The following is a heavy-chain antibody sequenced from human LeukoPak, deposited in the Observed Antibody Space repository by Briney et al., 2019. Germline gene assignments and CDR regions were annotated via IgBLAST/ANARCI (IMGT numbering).Heavy chain of an antibody. V-gene: IGHV3-30*03. J-gene: IGHJ5*02. CDR3: ARDSRGYCSGGSCYGLNWFDP. CDR1: GFTFSSYG. D-gene: IGHD2-15*01. CDR2: ISYDGSNK. Sequence: GGSLRLSCAASGFTFSSYGMHWVRKAPGKGLEWVAVISYDGSNKYYADSVKGRFTISRDNSKNTLYLQMNSLRAEDTAVYYCARDSRGYCSGGSCYGLNWFDPWGQGTLVTVSS.